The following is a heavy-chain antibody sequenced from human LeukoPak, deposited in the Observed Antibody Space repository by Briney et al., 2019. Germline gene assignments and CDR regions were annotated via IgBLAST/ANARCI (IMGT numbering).Heavy chain of an antibody. CDR1: GFTFSSYS. CDR2: ISSSSSYI. J-gene: IGHJ4*02. V-gene: IGHV3-21*01. Sequence: GGSLRLSCAAYGFTFSSYSMNWVRQAPGKGLEWVSSISSSSSYIYYADSVKGRFTISRDNAKNSLYLQMNSLRAEDTAVYYCARRPLRYCSSTSCPLDYWGQGALVTVSS. D-gene: IGHD2-2*01. CDR3: ARRPLRYCSSTSCPLDY.